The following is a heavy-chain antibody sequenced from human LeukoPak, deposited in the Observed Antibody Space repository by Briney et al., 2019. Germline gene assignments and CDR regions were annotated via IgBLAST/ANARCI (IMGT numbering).Heavy chain of an antibody. CDR1: GGSISSDY. D-gene: IGHD6-6*01. CDR2: IYYSGST. V-gene: IGHV4-59*01. J-gene: IGHJ4*02. Sequence: SETLSLTCTVSGGSISSDYWSWIRQPPGKGLEWIGYIYYSGSTNYNPSLKSRVTISVDTSKNQFSLKLSSVTAADTAVYYCAADSTSSGEVDYWGQGTLVTVSS. CDR3: AADSTSSGEVDY.